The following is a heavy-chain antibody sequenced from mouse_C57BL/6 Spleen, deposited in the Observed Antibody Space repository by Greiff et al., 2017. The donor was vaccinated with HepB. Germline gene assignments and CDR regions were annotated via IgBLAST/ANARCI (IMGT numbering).Heavy chain of an antibody. CDR3: ARGDSSGLAWFAY. CDR1: GFTFSDYY. V-gene: IGHV5-12*01. J-gene: IGHJ3*01. CDR2: ISNGGGST. Sequence: EVQLVESGGGLVQPGGSLKLSCAASGFTFSDYYMYWVRQTPEKRLEWVAYISNGGGSTYYPDTVKGRFTISRDNAKNTLYLQMSRLKSEDTAMYYCARGDSSGLAWFAYWGQGTLVTVSA. D-gene: IGHD3-2*02.